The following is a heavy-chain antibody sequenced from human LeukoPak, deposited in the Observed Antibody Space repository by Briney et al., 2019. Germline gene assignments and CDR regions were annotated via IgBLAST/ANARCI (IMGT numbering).Heavy chain of an antibody. CDR2: INPNSGGT. D-gene: IGHD2-2*02. J-gene: IGHJ6*03. CDR3: ARKYQLLYRGNYYYYYMDV. Sequence: ASVKVSCQASGYTFTGYYMHWVRQAPGQGLEWMGRINPNSGGTNYAQKFQGRVTMTRDTSISTAYMELSRLRSDDTAVYYCARKYQLLYRGNYYYYYMDVWGKGTTVTVSS. V-gene: IGHV1-2*02. CDR1: GYTFTGYY.